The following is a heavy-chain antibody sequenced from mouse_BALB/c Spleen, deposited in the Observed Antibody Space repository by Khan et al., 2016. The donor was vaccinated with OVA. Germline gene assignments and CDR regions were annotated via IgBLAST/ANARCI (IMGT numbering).Heavy chain of an antibody. CDR2: IDPFSGST. V-gene: IGHV1S135*01. D-gene: IGHD2-2*01. J-gene: IGHJ3*01. CDR1: GYSFTTYY. Sequence: VQLKESVPELMKPGASVKISCKASGYSFTTYYIHWVMQSHGTSLEWIGYIDPFSGSTTYNQKFKGKATLTVDKSSSTAYIHLSNLTSEDSAVYYCTRHGFVAWFTYWGQGTLVTVSA. CDR3: TRHGFVAWFTY.